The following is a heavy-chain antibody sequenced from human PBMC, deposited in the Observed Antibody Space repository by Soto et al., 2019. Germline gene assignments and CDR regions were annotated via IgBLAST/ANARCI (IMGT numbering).Heavy chain of an antibody. CDR1: GFTFSDYW. J-gene: IGHJ6*02. CDR3: ATIGVSGYLAV. V-gene: IGHV4-31*02. Sequence: LRLSCAASGFTFSDYWMHWVRQAPGKGLEWLGYISHSGSTDYNPSLKSRLSISGDTSKNHFSLTLTSVTAADAAAYYCATIGVSGYLAVWGQGTTVTVSS. D-gene: IGHD3-16*02. CDR2: ISHSGST.